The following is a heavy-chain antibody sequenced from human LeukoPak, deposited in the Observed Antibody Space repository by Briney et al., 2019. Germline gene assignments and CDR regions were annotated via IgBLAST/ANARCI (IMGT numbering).Heavy chain of an antibody. Sequence: PGGSLRLSCAASGFTFSSYSMNWVRQAPGKGLEWVSYISSSSSTIYYADSVKGRFTISRDNAKNSLYLQMNSLRAEDTAVYYCARDQNYYSSGKYFQHWGQGTLVTVSS. CDR2: ISSSSSTI. V-gene: IGHV3-48*04. D-gene: IGHD3-10*01. CDR3: ARDQNYYSSGKYFQH. J-gene: IGHJ1*01. CDR1: GFTFSSYS.